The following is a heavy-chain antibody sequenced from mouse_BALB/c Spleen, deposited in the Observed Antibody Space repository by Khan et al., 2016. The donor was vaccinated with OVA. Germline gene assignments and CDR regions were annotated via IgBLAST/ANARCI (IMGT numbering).Heavy chain of an antibody. Sequence: VELVESGPGLVAPSQSLSITCTVSGFSLNSYGVYWVRQPPGKGLEWLGVIWAGGSTNYNSALMSRLSISKDNSRNHVFLQMNRLQPDDTAMYCCARLEDIWGQGTTLTVSS. D-gene: IGHD1-3*01. CDR1: GFSLNSYG. CDR3: ARLEDI. V-gene: IGHV2-9*02. CDR2: IWAGGST. J-gene: IGHJ2*01.